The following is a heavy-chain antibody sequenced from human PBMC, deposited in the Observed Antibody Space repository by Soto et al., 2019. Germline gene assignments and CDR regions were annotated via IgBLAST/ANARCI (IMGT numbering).Heavy chain of an antibody. CDR1: GYSFTSYW. J-gene: IGHJ6*02. V-gene: IGHV5-51*01. CDR3: ARPSPGNYYYYGMDV. CDR2: IYPGDSDT. Sequence: GESLKISCKGSGYSFTSYWIGWVRQMPGKGLEWMGIIYPGDSDTRYSPSFQGQVTISADKSISTAYLQWSSLKASDTAMYYCARPSPGNYYYYGMDVWGQGTTVTVSS.